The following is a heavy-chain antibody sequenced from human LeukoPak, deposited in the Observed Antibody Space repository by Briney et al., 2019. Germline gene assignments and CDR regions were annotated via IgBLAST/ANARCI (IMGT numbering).Heavy chain of an antibody. Sequence: GALRLSCAASEFTLSSYFMHWVRQASGKGLVWVSRINLDGSNTIYADSVEGRFTISRDNAKNTLYLQMNSLRVEDTAVYYCARAVRWDGDLDYWGQGTLVTVSS. CDR2: INLDGSNT. D-gene: IGHD4-17*01. CDR1: EFTLSSYF. V-gene: IGHV3-74*01. CDR3: ARAVRWDGDLDY. J-gene: IGHJ4*02.